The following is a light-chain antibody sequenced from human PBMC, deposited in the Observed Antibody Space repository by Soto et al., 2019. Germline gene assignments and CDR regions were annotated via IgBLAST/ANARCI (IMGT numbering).Light chain of an antibody. V-gene: IGLV2-8*01. CDR2: EVN. J-gene: IGLJ2*01. CDR1: SSDVGGYNY. Sequence: QSALTQPASVSGSPGQSITISCTGTSSDVGGYNYVSWYQQHPGKAPKLLIYEVNKRPTGVPDRFFGSKSGNTASLTVSGLQAEDEADYYCLSYAGIDNVVFGGGTKVTVL. CDR3: LSYAGIDNVV.